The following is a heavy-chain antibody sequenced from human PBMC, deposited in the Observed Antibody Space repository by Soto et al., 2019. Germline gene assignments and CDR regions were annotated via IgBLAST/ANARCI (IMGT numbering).Heavy chain of an antibody. CDR1: GGSISSSNW. D-gene: IGHD6-13*01. Sequence: SETLSLTCAVSGGSISSSNWWSWVRQPPGKGLEWIGEIYHSGSTNYNPSLKSRVSISVDKSKNQFSLKLSSVTAADTAVYYCARVIATAINWFDPRGQGTPVTVSS. CDR2: IYHSGST. J-gene: IGHJ5*02. V-gene: IGHV4-4*02. CDR3: ARVIATAINWFDP.